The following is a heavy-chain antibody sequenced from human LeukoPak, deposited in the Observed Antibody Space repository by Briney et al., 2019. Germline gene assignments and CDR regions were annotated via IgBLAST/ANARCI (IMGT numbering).Heavy chain of an antibody. J-gene: IGHJ5*02. CDR1: GGSFSGYY. V-gene: IGHV4-34*01. D-gene: IGHD6-13*01. CDR3: ARRAWNYSSSWRKNRNWFDP. CDR2: INHSGST. Sequence: KASETLSLTCAVYGGSFSGYYWSWIRLPPGKGLEWIGEINHSGSTNYNPSLKSRVTISVDTSKNQFSLKLSSVTAADTAVYYCARRAWNYSSSWRKNRNWFDPWGQGTLVTVSS.